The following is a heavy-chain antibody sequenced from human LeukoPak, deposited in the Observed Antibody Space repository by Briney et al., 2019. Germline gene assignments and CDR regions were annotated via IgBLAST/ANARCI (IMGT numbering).Heavy chain of an antibody. J-gene: IGHJ6*02. V-gene: IGHV1-69*13. CDR2: IIPIFGTA. D-gene: IGHD6-6*01. Sequence: ASVKVSCKASGGTFSSYAISWVRQAPGQGFEWMGGIIPIFGTANYAQKFQGRVTITADESTSTAYMELSSLRSEDTAVYYCARLPLRSIAVGYYGMDVWGQGTTVTVSS. CDR1: GGTFSSYA. CDR3: ARLPLRSIAVGYYGMDV.